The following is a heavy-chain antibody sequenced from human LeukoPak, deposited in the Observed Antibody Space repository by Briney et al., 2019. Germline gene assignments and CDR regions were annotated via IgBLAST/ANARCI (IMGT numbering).Heavy chain of an antibody. J-gene: IGHJ4*02. D-gene: IGHD3-10*01. CDR1: GFTFSSYA. CDR3: ASVKWFGELLPFDY. V-gene: IGHV3-23*01. Sequence: GGSLRLSCAASGFTFSSYAMSWVRQAPGKGLEWVSAISGSGGSTYYADSVKGRFTISRDNSNNTLYLQMNSLRAEDTAVYYCASVKWFGELLPFDYWGQGTLVTVSS. CDR2: ISGSGGST.